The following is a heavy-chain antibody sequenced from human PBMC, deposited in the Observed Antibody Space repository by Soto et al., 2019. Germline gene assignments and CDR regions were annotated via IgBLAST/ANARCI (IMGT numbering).Heavy chain of an antibody. CDR1: GGSISSSSYY. V-gene: IGHV4-39*01. Sequence: SETLSLTCTVSGGSISSSSYYWGWIRQPPGKGLEWIGCIHYSGSTYYNPSLRSRVTSSVDTSKNQFSLKVSSVTAADTAVYYCARRLFSSTWPSYFDYWGQGTLVTVSS. J-gene: IGHJ4*02. CDR3: ARRLFSSTWPSYFDY. CDR2: IHYSGST. D-gene: IGHD6-13*01.